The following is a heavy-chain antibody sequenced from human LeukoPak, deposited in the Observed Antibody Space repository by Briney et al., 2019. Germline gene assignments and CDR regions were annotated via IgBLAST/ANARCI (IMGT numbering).Heavy chain of an antibody. CDR1: GGSISTSSYY. CDR3: ARRVYLDMGYFDY. Sequence: SETLSLTCTVSGGSISTSSYYWGWIRQPPGKGLEWIGTIYYSGTTYYNPSLKSRVTISVDTSENQFSLKLSSVTAADTAVYYCARRVYLDMGYFDYWGQGTLVTVSS. V-gene: IGHV4-39*01. D-gene: IGHD3-16*01. CDR2: IYYSGTT. J-gene: IGHJ4*02.